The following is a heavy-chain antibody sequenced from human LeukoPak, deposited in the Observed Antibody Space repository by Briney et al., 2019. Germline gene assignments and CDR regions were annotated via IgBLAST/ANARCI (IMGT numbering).Heavy chain of an antibody. D-gene: IGHD6-6*01. CDR3: ASCASSSLPMDV. CDR1: GGTFSSYA. J-gene: IGHJ6*02. V-gene: IGHV1-69*01. CDR2: IIPIFGTA. Sequence: SVKVSCKASGGTFSSYAISWVRQAPGQGLEWMGGIIPIFGTANYAQKFQGRVTITADESTSTAYMELSGPRSEDTAVYYCASCASSSLPMDVWGQGTTVTVSS.